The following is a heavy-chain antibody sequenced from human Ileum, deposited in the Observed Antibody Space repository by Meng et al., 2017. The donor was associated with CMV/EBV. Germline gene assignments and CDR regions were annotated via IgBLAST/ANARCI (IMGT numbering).Heavy chain of an antibody. CDR1: DGSITYYY. CDR3: ARASTARRPSAMDV. J-gene: IGHJ6*02. CDR2: VFSTGST. Sequence: SETLSLTCSVSDGSITYYYRNWIRQTPGKGLEWIGYVFSTGSTNYNPSLMGRVTISVDTSANQVSLRLSSVTAADTAVYYFARASTARRPSAMDVWGQGTSVTVSS. D-gene: IGHD2-2*01. V-gene: IGHV4-59*01.